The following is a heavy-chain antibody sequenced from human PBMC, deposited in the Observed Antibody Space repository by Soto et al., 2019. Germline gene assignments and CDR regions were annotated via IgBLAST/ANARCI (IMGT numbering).Heavy chain of an antibody. CDR1: GFTFSSYS. J-gene: IGHJ4*02. CDR3: AREYDSSGYYSDYFDY. Sequence: EVQLVESGGGLVKPGGSLRLSCAASGFTFSSYSMNWVRQAPGKGLEWVSSISSSSSYIYYADSVKGRFTISRDNAKNSLYLQMNSLRAEDTAVYYCAREYDSSGYYSDYFDYWGQGTLVTVSS. V-gene: IGHV3-21*01. CDR2: ISSSSSYI. D-gene: IGHD3-22*01.